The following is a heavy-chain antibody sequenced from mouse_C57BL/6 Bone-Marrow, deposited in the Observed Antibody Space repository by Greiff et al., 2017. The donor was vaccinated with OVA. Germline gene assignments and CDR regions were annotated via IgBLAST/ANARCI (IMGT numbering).Heavy chain of an antibody. V-gene: IGHV1-26*01. D-gene: IGHD2-1*01. CDR3: AREGGFYGNYEAY. CDR2: INPNNGGT. J-gene: IGHJ3*01. Sequence: EVQLQQSGPELVKPGASVKISCKASGYTFTDYYMNWVKQSHGKSLEWIGDINPNNGGTSYNQKFKGKATLTVDKSSSTAYMELRSLTSEDSAVYYCAREGGFYGNYEAYWGQGTLVTVSA. CDR1: GYTFTDYY.